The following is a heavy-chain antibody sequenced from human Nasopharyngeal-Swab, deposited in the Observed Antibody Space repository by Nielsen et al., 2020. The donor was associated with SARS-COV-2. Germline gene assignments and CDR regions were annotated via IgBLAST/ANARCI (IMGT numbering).Heavy chain of an antibody. V-gene: IGHV4-34*01. CDR1: GGSFSGYY. CDR2: INHSGST. D-gene: IGHD1-26*01. CDR3: ARGIVGATGTPFFDY. J-gene: IGHJ4*02. Sequence: TLSLTCAVYGGSFSGYYWSWIRQPPGKGLEWIGEINHSGSTNYNPSLKSRVTISVDTSKNQFSLKLSSVTAADTAVYYCARGIVGATGTPFFDYWGQGTLVTVSS.